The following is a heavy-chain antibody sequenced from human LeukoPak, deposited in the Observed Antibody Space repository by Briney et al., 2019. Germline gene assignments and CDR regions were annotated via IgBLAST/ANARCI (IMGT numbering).Heavy chain of an antibody. J-gene: IGHJ6*02. V-gene: IGHV4-59*01. CDR3: ARVGVGCSSTSCYTGDYYYYGMDV. Sequence: PSETLSLTCTVSGGSISSYYWSWIRQPPGKGLEWIGYIYYSGSTNYNPSLKSRVTISVDTSKNQFSLKLSSVTAADTAVYYCARVGVGCSSTSCYTGDYYYYGMDVWGQGTTVTVSS. CDR2: IYYSGST. D-gene: IGHD2-2*02. CDR1: GGSISSYY.